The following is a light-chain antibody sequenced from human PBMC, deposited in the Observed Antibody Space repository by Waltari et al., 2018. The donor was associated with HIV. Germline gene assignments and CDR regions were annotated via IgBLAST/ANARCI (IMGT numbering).Light chain of an antibody. Sequence: DIQMTQSPSTLSASVGDRVTITCRASRNISDWLAWYPQKLGEAPNLLIYKASSLQSGVPFRFSGSGSGTEFTLTNSSLQPGDFATYYCQQYNSYPITFGQGTRLEIK. CDR1: RNISDW. V-gene: IGKV1-5*03. CDR2: KAS. J-gene: IGKJ5*01. CDR3: QQYNSYPIT.